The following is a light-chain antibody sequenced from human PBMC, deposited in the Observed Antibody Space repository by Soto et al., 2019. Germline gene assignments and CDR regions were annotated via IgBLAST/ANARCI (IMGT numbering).Light chain of an antibody. CDR2: GAS. J-gene: IGKJ1*01. CDR3: QQYLVTPWT. V-gene: IGKV3-20*01. CDR1: QSVSSSY. Sequence: EIGLTQSPGTLSFSPGERATLSCRASQSVSSSYLAWYQQKPGQAPRLLIHGASNRATGIPDRFSGSGSGTDFTLTIGRLEPEDFAVYYCQQYLVTPWTFGQGTKVDNK.